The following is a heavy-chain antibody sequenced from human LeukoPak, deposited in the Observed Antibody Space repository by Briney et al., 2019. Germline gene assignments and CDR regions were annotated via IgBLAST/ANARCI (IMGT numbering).Heavy chain of an antibody. V-gene: IGHV3-74*01. CDR3: ARAPSEVGGYYPEYFRH. Sequence: PGGSLRLFCEASGFTFSRYWMHWVRQAPGKGLVWVSRIKSDGKTNYADSVKGRFTISRDNAKNTVSLQMDSLRAEDTGVYYCARAPSEVGGYYPEYFRHWGQGTVVTVSS. CDR2: IKSDGKT. CDR1: GFTFSRYW. D-gene: IGHD3-22*01. J-gene: IGHJ1*01.